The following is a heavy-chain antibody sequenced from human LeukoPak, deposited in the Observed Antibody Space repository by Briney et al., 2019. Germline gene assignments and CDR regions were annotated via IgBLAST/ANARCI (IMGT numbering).Heavy chain of an antibody. Sequence: ASVKVSCKASGYTFTTYGISWVRQAPGQGLEWMGWINAYNSNTNYAQKLQGRVTMTTDTSTSTAYMELRSLRSDGSAVYYCARDGSGTWNDYWGQGTLVTVSS. CDR2: INAYNSNT. CDR1: GYTFTTYG. V-gene: IGHV1-18*01. D-gene: IGHD3-10*01. J-gene: IGHJ4*02. CDR3: ARDGSGTWNDY.